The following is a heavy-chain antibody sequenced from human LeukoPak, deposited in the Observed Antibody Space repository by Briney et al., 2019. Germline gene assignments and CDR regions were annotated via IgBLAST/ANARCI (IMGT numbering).Heavy chain of an antibody. CDR2: ISAYNGNT. Sequence: ASVKVSCKASGYTFTSYDINWVRQATGQGLEWMGWISAYNGNTNYAQKLQGRVTMTTDTSTSTAYMELRSLRSDDTAVYYCASASSSWTDFDYWGQGTLVTVSS. CDR3: ASASSSWTDFDY. J-gene: IGHJ4*02. CDR1: GYTFTSYD. D-gene: IGHD6-13*01. V-gene: IGHV1-18*01.